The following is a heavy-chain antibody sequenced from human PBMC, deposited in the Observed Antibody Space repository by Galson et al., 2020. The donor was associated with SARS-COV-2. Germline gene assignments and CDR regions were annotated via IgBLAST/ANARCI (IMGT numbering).Heavy chain of an antibody. J-gene: IGHJ4*02. D-gene: IGHD3-10*01. CDR1: GYTFTSYY. V-gene: IGHV1-46*01. CDR3: AREWGVISSAVFDY. Sequence: ASVKVSCKASGYTFTSYYLHWVRQAPGQGLEWVGIINPRDDITAYAQKFQGRVTMTRDTSTSTVYMELSSLRPEDTAVYYCAREWGVISSAVFDYWGRGTLVTVSS. CDR2: INPRDDIT.